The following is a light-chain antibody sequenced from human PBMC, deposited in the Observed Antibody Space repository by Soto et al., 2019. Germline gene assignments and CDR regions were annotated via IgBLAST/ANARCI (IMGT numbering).Light chain of an antibody. CDR3: QQYGSSLWT. J-gene: IGKJ1*01. CDR1: ESVSTN. V-gene: IGKV3-20*01. CDR2: GAS. Sequence: EIEMTQSPATLSLAPGERVTVSCRASESVSTNLAWYQQKPGQAPRLLIYGASSRATGIPDRFSGSGSGTDFTLTISRLEPEDFAVYYCQQYGSSLWTFGQGTKVDI.